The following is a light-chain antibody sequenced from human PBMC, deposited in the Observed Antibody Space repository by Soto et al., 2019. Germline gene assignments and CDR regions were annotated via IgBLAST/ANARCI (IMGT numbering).Light chain of an antibody. V-gene: IGKV1-5*01. CDR2: GAS. Sequence: DIRMTQSPSTLSASVGDRVTITCRASQSISSWLAWYQQKPGKAPKLLIYGASSLESGVPSRFSGSGSVTEFTLTIDSLQPDDFATYYCQQYSSSSPTFGQGTKLEI. CDR1: QSISSW. J-gene: IGKJ2*01. CDR3: QQYSSSSPT.